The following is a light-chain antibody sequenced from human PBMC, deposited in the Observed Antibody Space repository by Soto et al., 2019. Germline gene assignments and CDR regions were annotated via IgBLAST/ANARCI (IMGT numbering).Light chain of an antibody. Sequence: ETVMTQSPATLSVSPGERATLSCRASQSARISLGWYQQKPGQAPRLLIYDVSTRATGVPARFGGSGSGTEFTLTISSPQSEDFAVYYCQQYNNWPPTFGQGTRLEIK. V-gene: IGKV3-15*01. CDR1: QSARIS. CDR2: DVS. J-gene: IGKJ5*01. CDR3: QQYNNWPPT.